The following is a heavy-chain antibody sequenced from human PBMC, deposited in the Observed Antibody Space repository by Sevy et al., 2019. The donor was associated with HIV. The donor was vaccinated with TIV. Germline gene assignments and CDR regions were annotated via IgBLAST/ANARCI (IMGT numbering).Heavy chain of an antibody. V-gene: IGHV4-4*07. CDR3: GREAPYCAGDCYEH. J-gene: IGHJ4*02. CDR2: VYPSGST. Sequence: SETLSLICTVSVCSSSSYYWNWIRQSAGKGLEWIGRVYPSGSTKYNPSLKSRVTMSADTSKNQFSLELTSVTAADTAIYYCGREAPYCAGDCYEHWGKGILVTVSS. D-gene: IGHD2-21*02. CDR1: VCSSSSYY.